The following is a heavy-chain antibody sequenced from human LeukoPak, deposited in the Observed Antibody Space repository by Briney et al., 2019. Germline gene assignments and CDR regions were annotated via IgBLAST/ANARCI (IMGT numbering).Heavy chain of an antibody. CDR3: ARGGSRQYDF. D-gene: IGHD5-24*01. CDR1: GFTFSSYW. V-gene: IGHV3-7*01. Sequence: GGSLRLSCAASGFTFSSYWMSWVRQAPGKGLEWVANIRHDGSEKYYVDSVKGRFTSSRDNAKDSLYLQMNSLRVEDTAVYYCARGGSRQYDFWGQGTLVTVSS. CDR2: IRHDGSEK. J-gene: IGHJ4*02.